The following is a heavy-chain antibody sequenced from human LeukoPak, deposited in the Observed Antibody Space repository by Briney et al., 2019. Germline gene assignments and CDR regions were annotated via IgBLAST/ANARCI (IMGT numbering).Heavy chain of an antibody. Sequence: GGSLRLSCAASGFIFSDYYMTWIRQSPGKGLECVLYISPSGSTIFYADSVKGRFTISRDNSKKSLYLEVNSLRAEDTAVYFCARCTGSYSYYFDYWGQGSLVTVSS. D-gene: IGHD1-26*01. CDR1: GFIFSDYY. V-gene: IGHV3-11*04. CDR3: ARCTGSYSYYFDY. J-gene: IGHJ4*02. CDR2: ISPSGSTI.